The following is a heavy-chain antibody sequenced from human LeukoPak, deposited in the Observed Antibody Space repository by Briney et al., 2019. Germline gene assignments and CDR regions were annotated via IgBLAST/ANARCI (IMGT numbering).Heavy chain of an antibody. J-gene: IGHJ5*02. CDR2: IGTYGGDT. CDR1: TSR. CDR3: ARDLWNFYDDSGYNRDFDP. Sequence: GASVKVSCKATSRISWVRQVPGQGLEWLGWIGTYGGDTYYAQKFQSRITVTTDTSTSTVYMELRNLRSDDTAVYYCARDLWNFYDDSGYNRDFDPWGQGTLVTVSS. V-gene: IGHV1-18*01. D-gene: IGHD3-22*01.